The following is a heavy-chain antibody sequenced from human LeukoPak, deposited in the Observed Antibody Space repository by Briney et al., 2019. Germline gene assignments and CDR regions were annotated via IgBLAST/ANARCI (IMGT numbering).Heavy chain of an antibody. Sequence: GGSLRLSCAASGFTFSSYAMSWVRQAPGKGLEWVSAISGSGGSTYYADSVKGRFTISRDNSKNTLYLQMSSLRAEDTAVYYCAKGGRVTMIHDYWGQGTLVTVSS. CDR1: GFTFSSYA. V-gene: IGHV3-23*01. CDR3: AKGGRVTMIHDY. J-gene: IGHJ4*02. CDR2: ISGSGGST. D-gene: IGHD3-22*01.